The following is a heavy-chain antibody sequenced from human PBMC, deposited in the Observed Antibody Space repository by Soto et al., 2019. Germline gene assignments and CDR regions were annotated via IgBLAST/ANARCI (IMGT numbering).Heavy chain of an antibody. V-gene: IGHV3-30-3*01. CDR3: ARGYSSISAAFDY. CDR2: ISYDASNK. D-gene: IGHD6-13*01. CDR1: GFTFSSYA. J-gene: IGHJ4*02. Sequence: GGSLRLSCAASGFTFSSYAMHWVRQAPGKGLEWVAIISYDASNKYYADSVKGRFTISRDNSKNTLYLQMNSLRAEDTAVYYWARGYSSISAAFDYWGQGTLVTVSS.